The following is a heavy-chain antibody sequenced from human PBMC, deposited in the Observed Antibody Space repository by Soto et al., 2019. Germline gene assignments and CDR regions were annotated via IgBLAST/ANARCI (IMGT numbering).Heavy chain of an antibody. Sequence: SSTSYWMRRIRKKPGKGLEWMGIIYPGDSDTRYSPSFQGQVTISADKSISTAYLQWSSLKASDTAMYYCAQSSLGARLQFDYWGQGTLVTVSS. CDR1: SSTSYW. D-gene: IGHD3-16*01. CDR3: AQSSLGARLQFDY. V-gene: IGHV5-51*01. J-gene: IGHJ4*02. CDR2: IYPGDSDT.